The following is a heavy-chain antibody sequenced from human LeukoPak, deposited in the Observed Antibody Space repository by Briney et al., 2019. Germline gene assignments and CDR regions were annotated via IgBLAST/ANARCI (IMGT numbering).Heavy chain of an antibody. CDR1: GFTFSSYS. Sequence: GGSLRLSCAASGFTFSSYSMNWVRQAPGKGLEWVSSISSSSSSYIYYADSVKGRFTISRDNAKNSLYLQMNSLRAEDTAVYYCARAGVPAAMRVKPTRPDAFDIWGQGTMVTVSS. CDR2: ISSSSSSYI. V-gene: IGHV3-21*01. J-gene: IGHJ3*02. CDR3: ARAGVPAAMRVKPTRPDAFDI. D-gene: IGHD2-2*01.